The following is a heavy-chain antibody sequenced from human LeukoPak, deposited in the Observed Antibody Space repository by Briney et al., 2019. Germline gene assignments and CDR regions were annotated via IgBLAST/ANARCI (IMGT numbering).Heavy chain of an antibody. CDR1: WFSLRTSGVG. Sequence: GSTLGNPTQTPTLTCTFSWFSLRTSGVGVGWIRQPPGKALGWLALIYWNDDKRYSPSLKSRLTITKDTSKNQVVLTMTNMDPVDTATYYCAHRRRSSGWFDYWGQGTLVTVSS. CDR2: IYWNDDK. CDR3: AHRRRSSGWFDY. D-gene: IGHD6-19*01. V-gene: IGHV2-5*01. J-gene: IGHJ4*02.